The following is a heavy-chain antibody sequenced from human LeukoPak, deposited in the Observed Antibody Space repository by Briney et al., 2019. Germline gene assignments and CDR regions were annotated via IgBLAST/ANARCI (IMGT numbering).Heavy chain of an antibody. Sequence: GESLRLSCAASGFTFSTYWMHWVRQAPGKGLVWVSRINTDGSSTSYADSVKGRFTISRDNAKNTLYLQMNSLRAEDTAVYYCARGGESRAVAVTGIGYWGQGTLVTVSS. J-gene: IGHJ4*02. CDR1: GFTFSTYW. CDR2: INTDGSST. D-gene: IGHD6-19*01. CDR3: ARGGESRAVAVTGIGY. V-gene: IGHV3-74*01.